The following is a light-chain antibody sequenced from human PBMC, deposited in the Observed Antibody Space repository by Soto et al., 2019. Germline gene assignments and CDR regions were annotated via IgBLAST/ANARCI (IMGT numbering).Light chain of an antibody. CDR3: QPFDKLIT. CDR2: DAS. J-gene: IGKJ4*01. V-gene: IGKV3D-20*01. Sequence: EIVLTQSPATLSLSPGERATLSCGASQSITNNFLAWYQQRPGLAPRLLIYDASNRAAGIPDRFSGSGSGTDFTLTISRLEPEDFALYYCQPFDKLITFGGGTKVEI. CDR1: QSITNNF.